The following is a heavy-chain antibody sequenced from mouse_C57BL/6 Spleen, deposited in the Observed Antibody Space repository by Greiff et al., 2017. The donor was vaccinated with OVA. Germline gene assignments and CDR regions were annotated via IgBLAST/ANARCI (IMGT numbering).Heavy chain of an antibody. V-gene: IGHV1-64*01. D-gene: IGHD2-1*01. CDR1: GYTFTSYW. Sequence: QVQLQQPGAELVKPGASVKLSCKASGYTFTSYWMHWVKQRPGQGLEWIGMIHPNSGSTNYNEKFKSKDTLTVDKSSSTAYMQLSSLTSEDSAVYYCARDGNYPFAYWGQGTLVTVSA. CDR2: IHPNSGST. CDR3: ARDGNYPFAY. J-gene: IGHJ3*01.